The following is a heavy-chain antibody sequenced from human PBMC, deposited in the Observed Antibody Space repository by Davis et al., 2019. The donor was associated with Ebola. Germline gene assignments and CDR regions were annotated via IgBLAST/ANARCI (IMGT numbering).Heavy chain of an antibody. Sequence: AESLSLSCVASGLTFSRYGMHWVRQTPGKGLEWVASIRFDGRNAHHIDSVKGRFTIFRDNSKNTLYLQMNSMRAEDTATYYCAKDPGGHSGGFDYWGQGTLVTVSS. CDR2: IRFDGRNA. D-gene: IGHD1-26*01. J-gene: IGHJ4*02. CDR3: AKDPGGHSGGFDY. CDR1: GLTFSRYG. V-gene: IGHV3-30*02.